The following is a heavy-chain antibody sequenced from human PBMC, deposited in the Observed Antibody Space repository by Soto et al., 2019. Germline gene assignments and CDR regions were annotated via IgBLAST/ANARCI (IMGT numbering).Heavy chain of an antibody. J-gene: IGHJ6*02. V-gene: IGHV3-30*18. CDR2: ISYDGSNK. D-gene: IGHD6-6*01. Sequence: GESLKISCAASGFTFSSYGMHWVRQAPGKGLEWVAVISYDGSNKYYADSVKGRFTISRDNSKNTLYLQMNSLRAEDTAVYYCAKVADEAARSKSDYYYYGMDVWGQGTTVTVSS. CDR1: GFTFSSYG. CDR3: AKVADEAARSKSDYYYYGMDV.